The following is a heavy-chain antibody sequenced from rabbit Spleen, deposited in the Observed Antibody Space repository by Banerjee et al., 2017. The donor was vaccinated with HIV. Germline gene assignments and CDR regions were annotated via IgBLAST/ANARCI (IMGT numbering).Heavy chain of an antibody. CDR2: INAATGRP. J-gene: IGHJ6*01. Sequence: QEQLEESGGDLVQPGASLTLTCTASGFSFSNNYVMCWVRQAPGKGLEWIACINAATGRPVYATWAKGRFTISRTSSTTVTLQMTSLTAADRAAYFCARDLVGVIGWNFYLWGQGTLVTVS. D-gene: IGHD1-1*01. V-gene: IGHV1S45*01. CDR3: ARDLVGVIGWNFYL. CDR1: GFSFSNNYV.